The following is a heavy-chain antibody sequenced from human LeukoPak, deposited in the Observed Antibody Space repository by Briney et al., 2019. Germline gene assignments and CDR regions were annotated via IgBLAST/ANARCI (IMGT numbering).Heavy chain of an antibody. CDR2: IRSKAYGGTT. J-gene: IGHJ6*03. CDR3: TRDKLQEQYYYYYYYMDV. V-gene: IGHV3-49*04. Sequence: GGSLRLSCTASGFTFGDYAMSWVRQAPGKGLEWVGFIRSKAYGGTTEYAASVKGRFTISRDDSKSIAYLQMNSLKTEDTAVYYCTRDKLQEQYYYYYYYMDVWGKGTTVTVSS. CDR1: GFTFGDYA. D-gene: IGHD4-23*01.